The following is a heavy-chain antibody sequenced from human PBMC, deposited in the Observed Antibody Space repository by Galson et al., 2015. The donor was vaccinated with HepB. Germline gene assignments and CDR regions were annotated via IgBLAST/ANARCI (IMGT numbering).Heavy chain of an antibody. Sequence: SVKVSCKASGYTFTSYGISWVRQAPGQGLEWMGWISAYNGNTNYAQKLQGRVTMTTDTSTSTAYMELRSLRSDDTAVYYCARLGRVVGATTGFDYWGQGTLVTVSS. J-gene: IGHJ4*02. CDR1: GYTFTSYG. V-gene: IGHV1-18*04. CDR3: ARLGRVVGATTGFDY. D-gene: IGHD1-26*01. CDR2: ISAYNGNT.